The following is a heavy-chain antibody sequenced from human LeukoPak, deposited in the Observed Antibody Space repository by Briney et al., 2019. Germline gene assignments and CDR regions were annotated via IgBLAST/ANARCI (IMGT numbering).Heavy chain of an antibody. CDR2: ISYDGSNK. CDR3: ARGVRIAVAGYIDY. D-gene: IGHD6-19*01. J-gene: IGHJ4*02. V-gene: IGHV3-30*04. CDR1: GFTFSTYA. Sequence: GGSQRLSCAASGFTFSTYAMHWVRQAPGKGLEWVAAISYDGSNKNYADSVKGRFTISRDNSKNTLYLQMNSLRAEDTAVYYCARGVRIAVAGYIDYWGQGTLVTVSS.